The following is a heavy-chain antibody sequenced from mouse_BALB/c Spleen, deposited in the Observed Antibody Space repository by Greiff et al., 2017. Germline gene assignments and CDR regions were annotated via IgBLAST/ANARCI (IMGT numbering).Heavy chain of an antibody. V-gene: IGHV1-54*01. D-gene: IGHD1-1*01. CDR2: INPGSGGT. Sequence: VQLQQSGAELVRPGTSVKVSCKASGYAFTNYLIEWVKQRPGQGLEWIGVINPGSGGTNYNEKFKGKATLTADKSSSTAYMQLSSLTSDDSAVYFCARGYYGSSCAYWGQGTLVTVSA. J-gene: IGHJ3*01. CDR3: ARGYYGSSCAY. CDR1: GYAFTNYL.